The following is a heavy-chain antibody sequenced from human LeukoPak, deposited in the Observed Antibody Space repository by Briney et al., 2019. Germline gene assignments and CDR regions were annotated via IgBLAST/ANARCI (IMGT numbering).Heavy chain of an antibody. CDR3: ARAPQTVAGLDYYYYMDV. D-gene: IGHD6-19*01. CDR2: ISYDGSNK. CDR1: GFTFSSYA. V-gene: IGHV3-30*04. J-gene: IGHJ6*03. Sequence: GGSLRLSCAASGFTFSSYAMHWVRQAPGKGLEWVAVISYDGSNKYYADSVKGRFTISRDNSKNTLYLQMNSLRAEDTAVYYCARAPQTVAGLDYYYYMDVWGKGTTVTVSS.